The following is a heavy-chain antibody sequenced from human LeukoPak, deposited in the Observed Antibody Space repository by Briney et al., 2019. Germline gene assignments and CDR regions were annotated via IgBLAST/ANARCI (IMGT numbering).Heavy chain of an antibody. CDR2: VNYIGRT. Sequence: SETLSLTCAVYGDSFDGFYWNWVRQSPEKGLEWLGEVNYIGRTNYNPALESRIAISADASKRQFSLKVTSVTAADTAVYYCAIRLTTSRLATATTWFDPWGQGTLVSVSS. V-gene: IGHV4-34*01. CDR3: AIRLTTSRLATATTWFDP. CDR1: GDSFDGFY. J-gene: IGHJ5*02. D-gene: IGHD1-1*01.